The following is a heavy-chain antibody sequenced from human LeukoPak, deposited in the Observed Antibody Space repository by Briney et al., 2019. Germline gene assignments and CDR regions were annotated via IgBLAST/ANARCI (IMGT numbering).Heavy chain of an antibody. CDR2: IRYDGSNK. J-gene: IGHJ4*02. Sequence: GGSLRLSCAASGFTFSSYGMHWVRQAPGKGLEWVAFIRYDGSNKYYADSVKGRFTISRDNSKNTLYLQMNSLRAEDTAVYYCAKGRALMSRLFDYWGQGTLVTVSS. CDR1: GFTFSSYG. CDR3: AKGRALMSRLFDY. V-gene: IGHV3-30*02. D-gene: IGHD2-8*01.